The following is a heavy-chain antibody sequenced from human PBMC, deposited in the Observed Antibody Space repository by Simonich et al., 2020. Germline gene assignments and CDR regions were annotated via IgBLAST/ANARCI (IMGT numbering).Heavy chain of an antibody. CDR3: ARVEYSSSGYFDL. J-gene: IGHJ2*01. V-gene: IGHV1-2*02. CDR2: INPNSGST. CDR1: GYTFTGYY. D-gene: IGHD6-6*01. Sequence: QVQLVQSGAEGKKPGASVKVSCKASGYTFTGYYMHWVRQAPGQGLEWMGWINPNSGSTDYAQKFQGRVTMTRDTSSSTAYMELCRLRSDDTAVYYCARVEYSSSGYFDLWGRGTLVTVSS.